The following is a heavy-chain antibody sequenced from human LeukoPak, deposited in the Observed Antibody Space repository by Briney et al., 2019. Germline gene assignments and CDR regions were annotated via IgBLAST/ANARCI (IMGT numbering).Heavy chain of an antibody. CDR1: GYTFTSYY. CDR3: ARDWSQRAVAGIIFDY. J-gene: IGHJ4*02. V-gene: IGHV1-46*01. CDR2: INPSGGRT. Sequence: GASVKVSCKASGYTFTSYYMHWVRQAPGQGLEWMGRINPSGGRTNYAEKFQGRVTMTRDTSTSTVYMELINLTSEDTAIYYCARDWSQRAVAGIIFDYWGQGTLVTVSS. D-gene: IGHD6-19*01.